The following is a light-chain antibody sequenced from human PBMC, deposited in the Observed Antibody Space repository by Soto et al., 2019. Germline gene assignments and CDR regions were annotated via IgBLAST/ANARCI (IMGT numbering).Light chain of an antibody. J-gene: IGKJ1*01. CDR3: QKYNSARWT. CDR2: GAS. Sequence: EIVLTQSPGTLSLSPGERATLSCRASQSVSANYLAWYQQKPGQAPRLLIYGASSRATGIPDRFSGSGSGTDFTLTISRLEPEDVATYYCQKYNSARWTFGQGTKVEIK. V-gene: IGKV3-20*01. CDR1: QSVSANY.